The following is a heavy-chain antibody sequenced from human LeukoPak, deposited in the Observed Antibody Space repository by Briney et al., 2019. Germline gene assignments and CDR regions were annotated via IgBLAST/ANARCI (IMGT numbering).Heavy chain of an antibody. CDR1: GGSISSSSYY. J-gene: IGHJ5*02. CDR3: ARRSGWYSA. V-gene: IGHV4-39*01. D-gene: IGHD6-19*01. Sequence: SETLSLTCTVPGGSISSSSYYWGWIRQPPGKGLEWIGSIYYSGSTYYNPSLKSRVTISVDTSKNQFSLKLSSVTAADTAVYYCARRSGWYSAWGQGTLVTVSS. CDR2: IYYSGST.